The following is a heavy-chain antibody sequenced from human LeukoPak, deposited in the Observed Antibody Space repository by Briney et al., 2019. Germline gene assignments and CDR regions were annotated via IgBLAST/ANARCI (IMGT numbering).Heavy chain of an antibody. Sequence: GGSLRLSCSASGFTFSAYTMNWVRQAPGQGLEWVSSISSSSSYIYYADSVKGRFTISRDNSKTTLYLQMNSLRAEDTAVYYCAKRGDGYNRHFDYWGQGTLVTVSS. V-gene: IGHV3-21*04. CDR3: AKRGDGYNRHFDY. CDR2: ISSSSSYI. J-gene: IGHJ4*02. CDR1: GFTFSAYT. D-gene: IGHD5-24*01.